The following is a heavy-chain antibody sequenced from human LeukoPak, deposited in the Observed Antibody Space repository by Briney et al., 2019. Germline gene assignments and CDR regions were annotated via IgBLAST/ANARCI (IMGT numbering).Heavy chain of an antibody. Sequence: GGSLRLSCAASGFTFSSYEMNWVRQAPGKGLEWVSYISSSGSTKHYADSVKGRLTISRDNAKNSLYLQVNSLRDEDTAVYYCARGLYDSSGPLDYWGQGTLVTVSS. CDR3: ARGLYDSSGPLDY. D-gene: IGHD3-22*01. J-gene: IGHJ4*02. CDR1: GFTFSSYE. V-gene: IGHV3-48*03. CDR2: ISSSGSTK.